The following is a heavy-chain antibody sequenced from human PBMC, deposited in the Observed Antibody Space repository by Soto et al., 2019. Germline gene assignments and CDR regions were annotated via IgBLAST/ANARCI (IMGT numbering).Heavy chain of an antibody. D-gene: IGHD1-26*01. J-gene: IGHJ4*02. Sequence: QVQLVESGGGVVQPGRSLRLSCAASGFTFSSYAMHWVRQAPGKGLEWVAVISYDGSNKYYADSVKGRFTISRDNSKNTLYLQMNSLRAEDTAVYYCARDVWRGATRYFDYWGQGTLVTVSS. CDR1: GFTFSSYA. V-gene: IGHV3-30-3*01. CDR2: ISYDGSNK. CDR3: ARDVWRGATRYFDY.